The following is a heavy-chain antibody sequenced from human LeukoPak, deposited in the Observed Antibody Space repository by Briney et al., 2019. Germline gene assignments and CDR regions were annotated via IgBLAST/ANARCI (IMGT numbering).Heavy chain of an antibody. CDR1: GGSISSYY. CDR3: ARDPASLPNDAFDI. D-gene: IGHD2-2*01. CDR2: IHTSGST. J-gene: IGHJ3*02. V-gene: IGHV4-4*07. Sequence: SETPSLTCTVSGGSISSYYWSWIRQPAGKGPEWIGRIHTSGSTNYNPSLKSRVTMSVDTSKKQFSLKVTSVTAADTAVYYCARDPASLPNDAFDIWGQGTMVTVSS.